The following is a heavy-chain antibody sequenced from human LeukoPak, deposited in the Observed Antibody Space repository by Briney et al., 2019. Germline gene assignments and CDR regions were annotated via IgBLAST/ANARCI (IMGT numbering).Heavy chain of an antibody. J-gene: IGHJ4*02. CDR1: GGTFSIYA. CDR2: INPSNGDT. Sequence: GASVKVSCKASGGTFSIYAFSWVRQAPGQGLEWMGWINPSNGDTNYAQKFQGRVTMTRDTSISTAYMEVSSLRSDDTAVYYCARDGNFDYWGQGTLVTVYS. V-gene: IGHV1-2*02. CDR3: ARDGNFDY.